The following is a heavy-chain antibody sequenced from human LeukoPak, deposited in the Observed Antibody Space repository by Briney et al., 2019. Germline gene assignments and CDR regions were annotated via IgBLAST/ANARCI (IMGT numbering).Heavy chain of an antibody. CDR3: ARCKDDSSGSSDEAFDI. D-gene: IGHD3-22*01. V-gene: IGHV4-34*01. J-gene: IGHJ3*02. Sequence: SETLSLTCAVYGGSFSGYYWSWIRQPPGKGLEWIGEINHSVSTNYNPSLKTRVTISVDTSKNQSSLKLSSVTAADTAVYYCARCKDDSSGSSDEAFDIWGQGTMVTVSS. CDR1: GGSFSGYY. CDR2: INHSVST.